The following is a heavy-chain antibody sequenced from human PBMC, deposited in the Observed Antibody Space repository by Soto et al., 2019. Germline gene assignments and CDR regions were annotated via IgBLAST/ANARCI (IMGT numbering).Heavy chain of an antibody. D-gene: IGHD3-16*02. CDR1: GYTFTSNA. J-gene: IGHJ5*02. CDR2: ISAYDGNT. CDR3: ARVWGSYRAPSGGAGLDP. Sequence: GASVKVSCKASGYTFTSNAITRVRQAPGQGLEWMGRISAYDGNTNYAQKFQGRVTMTTDASTNTAYLELGSLKSDDTAVYYCARVWGSYRAPSGGAGLDPWGQGTLVTVSS. V-gene: IGHV1-18*04.